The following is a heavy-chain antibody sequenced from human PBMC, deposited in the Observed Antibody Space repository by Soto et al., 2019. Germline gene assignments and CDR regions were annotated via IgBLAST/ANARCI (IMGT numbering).Heavy chain of an antibody. Sequence: QVQLVESGGGVVQPGRSLRLSCAASGFTFSSYAIHWVRQAPGKGLEWVAVISYDGSNKYYADSVKDRFTISRDNSKNTLYLQMNSLRPEDTAVYYCAREPPGVGSGFFDPWGQGTLVTVSS. CDR2: ISYDGSNK. J-gene: IGHJ5*02. CDR1: GFTFSSYA. V-gene: IGHV3-30-3*01. D-gene: IGHD6-19*01. CDR3: AREPPGVGSGFFDP.